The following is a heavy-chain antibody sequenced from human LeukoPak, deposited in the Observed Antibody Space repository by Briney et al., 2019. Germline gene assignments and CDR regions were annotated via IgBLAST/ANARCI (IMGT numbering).Heavy chain of an antibody. V-gene: IGHV4-59*01. CDR2: IHYSVSI. CDR3: ARDTSGWYFNL. Sequence: SETLSLTCTVSGGSISSYYWSWIRQFPGKGLEWIGYIHYSVSINYNPSLKSRVTMSIDTSKNQFSLNLTSVTAGDTAVYYCARDTSGWYFNLWGRGTLVTVSS. CDR1: GGSISSYY. J-gene: IGHJ2*01. D-gene: IGHD6-19*01.